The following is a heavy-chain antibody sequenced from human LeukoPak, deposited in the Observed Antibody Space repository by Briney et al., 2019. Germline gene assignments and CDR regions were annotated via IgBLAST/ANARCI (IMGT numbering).Heavy chain of an antibody. CDR1: GGTFSSYA. CDR2: IIPIFGTA. Sequence: SVKASCKASGGTFSSYAISWVRQAPGQGLEWMGGIIPIFGTANYAQKFQGRVTITADESTSTAYMELRSLRSEDTAVYYCARVGLAAAGPQDYNWFDPWGQGTLVTVSS. D-gene: IGHD6-13*01. J-gene: IGHJ5*02. CDR3: ARVGLAAAGPQDYNWFDP. V-gene: IGHV1-69*13.